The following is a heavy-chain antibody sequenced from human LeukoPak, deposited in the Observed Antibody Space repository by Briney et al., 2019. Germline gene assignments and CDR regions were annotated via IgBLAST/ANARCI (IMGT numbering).Heavy chain of an antibody. CDR2: ISSSSSYI. J-gene: IGHJ4*02. CDR3: ARDASYCGGDCYSDY. V-gene: IGHV3-21*01. CDR1: GFIFSSYS. Sequence: GGSLRLSCAASGFIFSSYSMNWVRQAPGKGLEWVSSISSSSSYIYYADSVKGRFTISRDNAKNSLYLQMNSLGADDTAVYYCARDASYCGGDCYSDYWGQGTLVTVSS. D-gene: IGHD2-21*02.